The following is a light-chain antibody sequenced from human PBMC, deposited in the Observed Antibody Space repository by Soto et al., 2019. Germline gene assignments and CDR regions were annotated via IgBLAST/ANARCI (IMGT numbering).Light chain of an antibody. CDR1: QSVITTY. CDR3: HQPGS. CDR2: GAS. V-gene: IGKV3-20*01. Sequence: EIVLTQSPGTLSLSPGERATLSCRASQSVITTYLNWYQQRPGQAPRLLIYGASRRATGIPDRFSGSGSETDFTLTISKLEPEDFAVYCCHQPGSFGQGTKVEVK. J-gene: IGKJ1*01.